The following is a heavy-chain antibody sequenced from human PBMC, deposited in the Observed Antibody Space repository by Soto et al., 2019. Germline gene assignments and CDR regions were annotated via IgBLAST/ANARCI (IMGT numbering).Heavy chain of an antibody. V-gene: IGHV3-15*04. Sequence: EVRLVESGGRLVKPGGALRLSCAASGFSFSNGWMFWVRQVPGEGLEWVGRIESKSHGGTTDYAAHVKGRFTISRDDSKTTLYLQMHSLQTEDTAVYYCSTDEWEWGQGTLVTVSS. J-gene: IGHJ4*02. CDR1: GFSFSNGW. CDR2: IESKSHGGTT. D-gene: IGHD1-26*01. CDR3: STDEWE.